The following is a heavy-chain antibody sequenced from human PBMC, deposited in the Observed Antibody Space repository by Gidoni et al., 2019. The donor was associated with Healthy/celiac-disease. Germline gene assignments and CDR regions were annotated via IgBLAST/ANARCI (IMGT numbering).Heavy chain of an antibody. CDR1: GGTFSSYA. CDR2: IIPILGIA. J-gene: IGHJ5*02. CDR3: ARSPEGVVVPAARWFDP. V-gene: IGHV1-69*04. Sequence: QVQLVQSGAEVKKPGSSVKVSCKASGGTFSSYAISWVRQAPGQGLEWMGRIIPILGIANNAQKCQGRVTITADKSTSTAYMELSSLRSEDTAVYYCARSPEGVVVPAARWFDPWGQGTLVTVSS. D-gene: IGHD2-2*01.